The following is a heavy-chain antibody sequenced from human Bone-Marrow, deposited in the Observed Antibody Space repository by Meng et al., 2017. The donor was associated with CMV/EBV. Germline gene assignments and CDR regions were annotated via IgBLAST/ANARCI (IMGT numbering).Heavy chain of an antibody. J-gene: IGHJ6*02. Sequence: GESLKISCAASGFTFSSYEMNWVRRAPGKGLEWVSGINWDGGSTGYADSVKGRFTISRDNAKNSLYLQMNSLRAEDTASYHCARGSYNNYVYYYYGMDVWGQGTMVTVSS. CDR1: GFTFSSYE. CDR3: ARGSYNNYVYYYYGMDV. V-gene: IGHV3-20*01. D-gene: IGHD3-16*01. CDR2: INWDGGST.